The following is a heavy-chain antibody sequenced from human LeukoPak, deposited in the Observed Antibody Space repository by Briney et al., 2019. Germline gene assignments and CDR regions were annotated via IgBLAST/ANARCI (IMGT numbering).Heavy chain of an antibody. V-gene: IGHV3-66*01. CDR2: IRSDGTT. CDR3: ARDHGVQLRLGVDGMDV. J-gene: IGHJ6*02. CDR1: GFTVSSNY. Sequence: GGSLRLSCAASGFTVSSNYMSWVRQAPGKGLEWVSVIRSDGTTDYADSVKGRFDVSRDNFKNTLYLQMNSLRAEDTAVYYCARDHGVQLRLGVDGMDVWGQGTTVTVSS. D-gene: IGHD1-1*01.